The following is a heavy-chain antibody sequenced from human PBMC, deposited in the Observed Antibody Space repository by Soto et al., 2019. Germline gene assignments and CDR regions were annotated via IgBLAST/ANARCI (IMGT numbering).Heavy chain of an antibody. CDR1: GGSISSSSYY. D-gene: IGHD6-6*01. J-gene: IGHJ4*02. CDR2: IYYSGST. Sequence: PSETLSLTCTVSGGSISSSSYYWGWIRQPPGKGLEWIGSIYYSGSTYYNPSLKSRVTISVDTSKNQFSLKLSSVTAADTAVYYCASEITYSSCFDYWGQGTLVTVSS. V-gene: IGHV4-39*01. CDR3: ASEITYSSCFDY.